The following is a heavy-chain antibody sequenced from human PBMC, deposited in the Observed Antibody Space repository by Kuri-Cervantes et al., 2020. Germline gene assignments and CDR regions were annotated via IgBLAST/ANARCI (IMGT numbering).Heavy chain of an antibody. V-gene: IGHV4-59*01. CDR2: VYYGDNT. CDR3: ARDAQV. Sequence: SETLSLTCNVSGVSTTSNFWTWIRQSPGKGLEWIGYVYYGDNTKYNPSLRGRVTMSLDTSRDQFFLRLTSVTAADTAVYYCARDAQVWGKGTTVTVSS. CDR1: GVSTTSNF. J-gene: IGHJ6*04.